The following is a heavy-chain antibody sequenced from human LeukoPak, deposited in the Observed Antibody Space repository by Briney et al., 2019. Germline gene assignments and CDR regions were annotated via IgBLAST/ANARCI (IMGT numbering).Heavy chain of an antibody. Sequence: PGRSLRLSCAASGFTFSRYTMHWVRQAPGKGLEWVAVISYDGSSKYYADSVKGRFTISRANSKNTLYLQKNSLRPEDTAVYYCAKEPGYYFDYWGQGTLVTVSS. V-gene: IGHV3-30-3*01. CDR1: GFTFSRYT. J-gene: IGHJ4*02. CDR2: ISYDGSSK. CDR3: AKEPGYYFDY. D-gene: IGHD1-14*01.